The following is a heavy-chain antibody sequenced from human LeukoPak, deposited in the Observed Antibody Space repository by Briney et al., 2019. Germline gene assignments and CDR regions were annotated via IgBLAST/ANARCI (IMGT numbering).Heavy chain of an antibody. V-gene: IGHV1-69*06. CDR1: GGTFSSYA. J-gene: IGHJ6*03. CDR2: IIPIFGTA. CDR3: ARDSGAVAGTRFYYYYYMDV. Sequence: SVKVSCKASGGTFSSYAISWVRQAPGQGLEWMGGIIPIFGTANYAQKFQGRVTITADKSTGTAYMELSSLRSEDTAVYYCARDSGAVAGTRFYYYYYMDVWGKGTTVTVSS. D-gene: IGHD6-19*01.